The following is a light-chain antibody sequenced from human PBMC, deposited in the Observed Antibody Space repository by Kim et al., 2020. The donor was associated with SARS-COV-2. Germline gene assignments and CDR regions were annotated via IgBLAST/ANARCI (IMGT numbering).Light chain of an antibody. CDR1: TGAVTSGYY. J-gene: IGLJ3*02. CDR2: ITN. V-gene: IGLV7-43*01. Sequence: QTVVTQEPSLTVSPGGTVTLTCASSTGAVTSGYYPNWFQQKPGQAPRALIYITNNKHSWTPARFSGSLLGGKAALTLSGAQPEDEAEYYCLLYDGGALVYGGGPQLSVL. CDR3: LLYDGGALV.